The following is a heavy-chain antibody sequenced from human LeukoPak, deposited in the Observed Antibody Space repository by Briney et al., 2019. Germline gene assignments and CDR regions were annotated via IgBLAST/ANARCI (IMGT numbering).Heavy chain of an antibody. D-gene: IGHD3-3*01. CDR2: ISSSSSTI. J-gene: IGHJ6*03. Sequence: GGSLRLSCAASGFTFSSYSMNWVRQAPGKGLEWVSYISSSSSTIYYADSVKGRFTISRDNAKNSLYLQMNSLRAEDTAVYYCARASGFWSGYLDYYYYYMDVWGKGTTVTVSS. CDR3: ARASGFWSGYLDYYYYYMDV. CDR1: GFTFSSYS. V-gene: IGHV3-48*01.